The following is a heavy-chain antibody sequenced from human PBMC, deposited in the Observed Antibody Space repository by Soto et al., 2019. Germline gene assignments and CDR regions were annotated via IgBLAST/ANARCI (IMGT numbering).Heavy chain of an antibody. D-gene: IGHD6-13*01. J-gene: IGHJ1*01. CDR2: IYYSGST. V-gene: IGHV4-39*01. Sequence: QLQLQESGPGLVKPSETLSLTCTVSGGSISSSSYYWGWIRQPPGKGLEWIGSIYYSGSTYYNPSLKSRFTISVDTSKNQFSLKLTSVTAADTAVYYCARHLRSSSWYGIQYFQHWGQGTLVTVSS. CDR3: ARHLRSSSWYGIQYFQH. CDR1: GGSISSSSYY.